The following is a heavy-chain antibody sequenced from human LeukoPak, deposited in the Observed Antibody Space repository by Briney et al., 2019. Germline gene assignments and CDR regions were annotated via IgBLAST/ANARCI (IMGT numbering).Heavy chain of an antibody. J-gene: IGHJ4*02. CDR1: GVSFSSSSYY. V-gene: IGHV4-39*01. CDR3: ARHSYFDY. CDR2: IYYSGSA. Sequence: PSETLSLTCTVSGVSFSSSSYYWGRIRQPPGQGLEWIGSIYYSGSAYYNPSLKSRVTISVDTTNNQFSLKLSSVTAADKAVYYCARHSYFDYWGQGTLVTVSS.